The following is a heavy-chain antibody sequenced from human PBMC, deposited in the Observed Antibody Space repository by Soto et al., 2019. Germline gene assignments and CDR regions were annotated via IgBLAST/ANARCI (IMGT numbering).Heavy chain of an antibody. V-gene: IGHV3-53*01. Sequence: EVQLVESGGGLIQPGGSLRLSCAVSGFTVSNNYMSWVRQAPGKGLEGVSVIYSGGYTAYGDSVKGRFTISRDNSKNTQILQKNSRETDETAVYYWGAVPGGGGYWGQGTLVTVSS. D-gene: IGHD3-10*01. CDR3: GAVPGGGGY. CDR1: GFTVSNNY. J-gene: IGHJ4*02. CDR2: IYSGGYT.